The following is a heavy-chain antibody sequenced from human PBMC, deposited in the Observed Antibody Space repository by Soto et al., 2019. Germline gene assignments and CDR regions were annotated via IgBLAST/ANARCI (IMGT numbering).Heavy chain of an antibody. CDR2: ISPGGDYI. D-gene: IGHD1-7*01. CDR1: GFTFANFA. V-gene: IGHV3-23*01. Sequence: GGSLRLSCAASGFTFANFAMTWVRQASGKGLEWVSSISPGGDYIFYTDSVKGRFTISRDNSKNTLYLQMNSLRADDTALYYCVKGARTTWFDPWGQGTLVTVSS. CDR3: VKGARTTWFDP. J-gene: IGHJ5*02.